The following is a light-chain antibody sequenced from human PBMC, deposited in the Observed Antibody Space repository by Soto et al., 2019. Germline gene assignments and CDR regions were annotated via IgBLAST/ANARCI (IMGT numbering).Light chain of an antibody. Sequence: QSVLTQPPSVSGAPGQRVTISFTGSSYNIGAGYNVHWYQQLPGTAPKLLIFGNSNRPSGVPDRFSGSKSGTSASLAITGLQAEDEADYYCQSYASSLSGWVFGGGTQLTVL. J-gene: IGLJ3*02. CDR2: GNS. V-gene: IGLV1-40*01. CDR3: QSYASSLSGWV. CDR1: SYNIGAGYN.